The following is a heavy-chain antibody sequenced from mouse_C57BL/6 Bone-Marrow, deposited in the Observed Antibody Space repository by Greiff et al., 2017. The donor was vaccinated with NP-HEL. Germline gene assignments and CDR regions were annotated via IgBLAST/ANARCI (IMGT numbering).Heavy chain of an antibody. CDR2: IHPNSGST. D-gene: IGHD1-1*01. J-gene: IGHJ2*01. Sequence: VQLQQSGAELVKPGASVKLSCKASGYTFTSYWMHWVKQRPGQGLEWIGMIHPNSGSTNYNEKFKSKATLTVDKSSSTAYMQLSSLTSEDSAVYYCARGRITTVVDLWGQGTTLTVSS. CDR3: ARGRITTVVDL. V-gene: IGHV1-64*01. CDR1: GYTFTSYW.